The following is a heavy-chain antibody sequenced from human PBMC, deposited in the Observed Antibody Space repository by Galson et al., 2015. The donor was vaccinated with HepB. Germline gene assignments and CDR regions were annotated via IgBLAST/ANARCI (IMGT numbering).Heavy chain of an antibody. CDR1: GYTFTSYY. D-gene: IGHD3-10*01. CDR2: INPSGGST. CDR3: ARESKEYGSGSSYYYGMDV. Sequence: SVKVSCKASGYTFTSYYMHWVRQAPGQGLEWMGIINPSGGSTSYAQKFQGRVTMTRDTSTSTVYMELSSLRSEDTAVYYCARESKEYGSGSSYYYGMDVWGQGTTVTVSS. V-gene: IGHV1-46*03. J-gene: IGHJ6*02.